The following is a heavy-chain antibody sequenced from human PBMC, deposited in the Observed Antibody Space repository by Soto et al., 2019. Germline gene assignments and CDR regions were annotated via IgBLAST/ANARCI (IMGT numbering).Heavy chain of an antibody. D-gene: IGHD3-10*01. CDR3: ARRSDYGDY. J-gene: IGHJ4*02. Sequence: VQLVQSGAEVKRPGASVKVSCKASGYTFTMFGISWVRQAPGQGLEWMGWIATFNGSPTYSQKFQDRLTMTTDTSTNTAYMELRSLRSDDTAVYFCARRSDYGDYWGQGSQVTVAS. CDR1: GYTFTMFG. V-gene: IGHV1-18*01. CDR2: IATFNGSP.